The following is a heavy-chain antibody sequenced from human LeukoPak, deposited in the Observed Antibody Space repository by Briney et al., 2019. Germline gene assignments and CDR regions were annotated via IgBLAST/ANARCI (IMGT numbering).Heavy chain of an antibody. J-gene: IGHJ4*02. CDR3: ARVCQRWLQLLGY. V-gene: IGHV1-8*01. D-gene: IGHD5-24*01. CDR2: MNPNSGNT. Sequence: GASVKVSCKASGYTFTSYDINWVRQATGRGLEWMGWMNPNSGNTGYAQKFQGRVTMTRNTSISTAYMELSSLRSEDTAVYYCARVCQRWLQLLGYWGQGTLVTVSS. CDR1: GYTFTSYD.